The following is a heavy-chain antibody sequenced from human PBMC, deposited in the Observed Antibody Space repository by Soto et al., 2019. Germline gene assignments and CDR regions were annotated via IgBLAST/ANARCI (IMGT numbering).Heavy chain of an antibody. J-gene: IGHJ4*02. Sequence: EVQLVESGGGLVQPGGSLKLSCAASGFTFSGSGIHWVRQASGKGLEWVGRIRTKTNNYATAYAASVKGRFTISRDDSKNMAYLQMISLKTEDTAVYYCTAMAGIDYWGQGTLVTVSS. V-gene: IGHV3-73*02. CDR3: TAMAGIDY. CDR1: GFTFSGSG. CDR2: IRTKTNNYAT. D-gene: IGHD6-19*01.